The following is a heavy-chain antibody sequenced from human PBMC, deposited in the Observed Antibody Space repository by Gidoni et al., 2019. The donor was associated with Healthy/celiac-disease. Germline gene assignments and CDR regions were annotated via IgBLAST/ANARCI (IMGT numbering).Heavy chain of an antibody. Sequence: AVISYDGSNKYYADSVKGRFTISRDNSKNTLYLQMNSLRAEDTAVYYCARDYFGERDGYNYVLGYWGQGTLVTVSS. V-gene: IGHV3-30-3*01. CDR3: ARDYFGERDGYNYVLGY. D-gene: IGHD5-12*01. J-gene: IGHJ4*02. CDR2: ISYDGSNK.